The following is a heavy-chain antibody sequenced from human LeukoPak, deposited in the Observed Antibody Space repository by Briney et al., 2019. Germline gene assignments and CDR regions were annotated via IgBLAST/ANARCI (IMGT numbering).Heavy chain of an antibody. CDR2: ISGSGGST. Sequence: GGSLRLSCAASGFTFSSYAMSWVRQAPGKGLEWVSAISGSGGSTYYADSVKGRFTISRDNSKNALYLQMNSLRAEDTAVYYCAKDRTITMIVVVITPDAFDIWGQGTMVTVSS. J-gene: IGHJ3*02. CDR1: GFTFSSYA. D-gene: IGHD3-22*01. CDR3: AKDRTITMIVVVITPDAFDI. V-gene: IGHV3-23*01.